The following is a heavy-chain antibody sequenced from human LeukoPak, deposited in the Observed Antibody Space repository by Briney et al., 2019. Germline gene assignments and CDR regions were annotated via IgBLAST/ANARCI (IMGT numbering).Heavy chain of an antibody. CDR1: GASITTTNFW. CDR2: IHDRGSD. CDR3: ARYGLVEFRNAFQY. Sequence: SETLSLTCSVSGASITTTNFWWTWIRQAPGRGLEWIGYIHDRGSDKYNPALESRATLSVDTSKNQFSLKLSSVTAAHTAVYYCARYGLVEFRNAFQYWGQGILVSVSS. V-gene: IGHV4-61*01. J-gene: IGHJ1*01. D-gene: IGHD6-6*01.